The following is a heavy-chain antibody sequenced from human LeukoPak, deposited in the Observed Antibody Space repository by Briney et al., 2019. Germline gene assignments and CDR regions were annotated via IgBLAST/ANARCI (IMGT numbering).Heavy chain of an antibody. V-gene: IGHV3-23*01. Sequence: GGSLRLSCAASGFTFSSYAMSWVRQAPGKGLEWVSGTSGSGGSTYYVDSVKGRFTISRDNSKNTLYLQMNSLKAEDTAIYYCAKGRIAPDYWGQGALVTVSS. D-gene: IGHD2/OR15-2a*01. J-gene: IGHJ4*02. CDR3: AKGRIAPDY. CDR1: GFTFSSYA. CDR2: TSGSGGST.